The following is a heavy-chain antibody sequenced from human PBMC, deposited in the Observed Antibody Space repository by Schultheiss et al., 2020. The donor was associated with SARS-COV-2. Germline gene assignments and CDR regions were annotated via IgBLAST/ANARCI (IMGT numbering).Heavy chain of an antibody. J-gene: IGHJ4*02. D-gene: IGHD6-19*01. Sequence: SETLSLTCTVSGGSISSGGYYWSWIRQHPGKGLEWIGYIYYSGSTYYNPSLKSRVTISVDTSKNQFSLKLSSVTAADTAVYYCARGGAVAGTEAFFDYWGQGTLVTVSS. CDR3: ARGGAVAGTEAFFDY. CDR2: IYYSGST. V-gene: IGHV4-31*03. CDR1: GGSISSGGYY.